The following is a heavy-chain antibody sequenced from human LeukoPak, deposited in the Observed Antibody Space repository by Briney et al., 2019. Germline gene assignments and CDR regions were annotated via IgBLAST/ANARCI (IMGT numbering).Heavy chain of an antibody. CDR1: GYTFTSYG. CDR2: ISAYNGNT. Sequence: GASVKVSCKASGYTFTSYGISWVRQAPGQGLEWMGWISAYNGNTNYAQKLQGRVTMTTDTSTSTAYMELRSLRSDDTAVYYCARDYCSNTSCYTGGFDYWGRGTLDSVSS. V-gene: IGHV1-18*01. CDR3: ARDYCSNTSCYTGGFDY. J-gene: IGHJ4*02. D-gene: IGHD2-2*02.